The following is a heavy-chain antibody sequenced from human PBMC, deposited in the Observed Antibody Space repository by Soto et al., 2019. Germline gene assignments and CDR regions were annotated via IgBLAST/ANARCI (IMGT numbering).Heavy chain of an antibody. CDR3: ARGRGDSSGYDDAFDI. J-gene: IGHJ3*02. D-gene: IGHD3-22*01. V-gene: IGHV4-30-2*05. Sequence: PSETLSLTCAVSGGSISSGGYSWSWIRQPPGKGLEWIGYIYHSGSTYYNPSLKSRVTISVDTSKNQFSLKLSSVTAADTAVYYCARGRGDSSGYDDAFDIWGQGTMVTVSS. CDR1: GGSISSGGYS. CDR2: IYHSGST.